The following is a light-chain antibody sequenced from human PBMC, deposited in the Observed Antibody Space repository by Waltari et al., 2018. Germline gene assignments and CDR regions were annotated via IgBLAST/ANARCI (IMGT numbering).Light chain of an antibody. V-gene: IGKV2-28*01. Sequence: LPHRNGNSDLDWYLKKPGQSPQLLFYLGSNRASGVPDRFSASGSGTDFTLKISRVEAEYVGVYYCMQSLFALWTFGQGTKVEFK. CDR3: MQSLFALWT. CDR1: LPHRNGNSD. J-gene: IGKJ1*01. CDR2: LGS.